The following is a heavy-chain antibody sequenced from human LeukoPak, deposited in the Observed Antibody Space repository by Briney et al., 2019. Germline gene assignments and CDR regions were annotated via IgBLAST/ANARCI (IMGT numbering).Heavy chain of an antibody. Sequence: SETLSLTCTVSGGSISSYYWSWLRQPPGKGLEWLGYIYYSGSTNYNPSLKSRVTISVDTSKNQFSLKLSSVTAADTAVYYCARENDYGDYGGWFDPWGQGTLVTVSS. CDR1: GGSISSYY. D-gene: IGHD4-17*01. CDR2: IYYSGST. CDR3: ARENDYGDYGGWFDP. J-gene: IGHJ5*02. V-gene: IGHV4-59*01.